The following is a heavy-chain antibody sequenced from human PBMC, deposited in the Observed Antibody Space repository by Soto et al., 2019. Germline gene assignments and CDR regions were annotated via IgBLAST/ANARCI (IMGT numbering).Heavy chain of an antibody. Sequence: SETLSLTCAVSGASIGNIAYYWTWIRHLPGKGLELIGHIDFSGSTYYKPSLRSRSSISVNTSKKQFSLRVTSVTAAETATYYCARAVGKGYNWKVAXWGYGTLVPVSX. CDR3: ARAVGKGYNWKVAX. D-gene: IGHD1-1*01. V-gene: IGHV4-31*11. J-gene: IGHJ4*01. CDR1: GASIGNIAYY. CDR2: IDFSGST.